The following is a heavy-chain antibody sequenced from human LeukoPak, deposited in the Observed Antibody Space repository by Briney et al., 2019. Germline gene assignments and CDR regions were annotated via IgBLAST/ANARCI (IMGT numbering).Heavy chain of an antibody. D-gene: IGHD3-22*01. CDR2: ISWDGGST. J-gene: IGHJ6*03. Sequence: GGSLTLSCAASGFTFDDYAMHWVRQAPGKGLEWVSLISWDGGSTYYADSVKRRFTISRDNSKNSLYLQMNSLRAEDTALYYCAKAERPHYYDSSGSPQPYYYYYMDVWGKGTTVTVSS. CDR1: GFTFDDYA. V-gene: IGHV3-43D*03. CDR3: AKAERPHYYDSSGSPQPYYYYYMDV.